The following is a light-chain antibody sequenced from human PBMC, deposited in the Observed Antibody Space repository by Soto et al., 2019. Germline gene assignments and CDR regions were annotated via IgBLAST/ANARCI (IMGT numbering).Light chain of an antibody. V-gene: IGKV1-33*01. CDR2: DAS. Sequence: DIQMTQSPSSLSASVGDRVTITCQASQDISNYLHWYQQKPGKAPKLLIYDASNLETGVPSRFSGSRSGTDFTFTISSLQPEDIAKYYCHHYDNLPALTFGGGTKVEIK. J-gene: IGKJ4*01. CDR3: HHYDNLPALT. CDR1: QDISNY.